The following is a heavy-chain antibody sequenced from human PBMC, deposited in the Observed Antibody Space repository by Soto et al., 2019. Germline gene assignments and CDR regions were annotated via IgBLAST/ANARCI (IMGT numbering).Heavy chain of an antibody. J-gene: IGHJ6*02. CDR1: GFTFSSYS. D-gene: IGHD2-2*01. Sequence: PGGSLRLSCAASGFTFSSYSMNWVRQAPGKGLEWVSSISSSSSYIYYADSVKGRFTISRDNAKNSLYLQMNSLRAEDTAVYYCARDPPYCSSTSCPKVYYYYGMDVWGQGTTVTVSS. V-gene: IGHV3-21*01. CDR2: ISSSSSYI. CDR3: ARDPPYCSSTSCPKVYYYYGMDV.